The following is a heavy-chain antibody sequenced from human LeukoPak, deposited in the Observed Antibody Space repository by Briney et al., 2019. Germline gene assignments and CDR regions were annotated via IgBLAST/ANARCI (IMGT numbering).Heavy chain of an antibody. CDR1: GGSISSNSYY. J-gene: IGHJ5*02. CDR3: ARTGSIAARGSSVGFDP. D-gene: IGHD6-6*01. CDR2: IYYTGST. Sequence: SETLSLTCTVSGGSISSNSYYWGWIRQPPGKGLEWIGSIYYTGSTYYNPSLKSRVTISADTSKNQFSLNPSSVTAADTAVYYCARTGSIAARGSSVGFDPWGQGTLVTVSS. V-gene: IGHV4-39*01.